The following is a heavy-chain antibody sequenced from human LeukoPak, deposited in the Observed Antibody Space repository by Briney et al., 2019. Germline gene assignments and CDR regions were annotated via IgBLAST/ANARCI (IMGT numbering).Heavy chain of an antibody. V-gene: IGHV4-61*02. CDR2: IYTSGST. J-gene: IGHJ4*02. Sequence: SETLSLTCTVSGGSISSGSYYWSWIRQPAGKGLEWIGRIYTSGSTYYNPSLKSRVTISVDTSKNQFSLKLSSVTAADTAVYYCARYGCSSTSCYRPYYFDYWGQGTLVTVSS. CDR1: GGSISSGSYY. CDR3: ARYGCSSTSCYRPYYFDY. D-gene: IGHD2-2*01.